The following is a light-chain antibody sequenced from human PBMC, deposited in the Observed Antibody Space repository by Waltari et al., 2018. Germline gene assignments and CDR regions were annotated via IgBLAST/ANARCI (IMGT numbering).Light chain of an antibody. V-gene: IGLV5-37*01. Sequence: QPVLTQPPSSSASPGESARLTCTLPSDINVGDFNIYWYQQKPGSPPRFLLYHKSDSEKAQGSGVPSRFSGYKVASANAGILFISGLQSEDEADYYCMFWPSNVWVFGGGTKLTVL. J-gene: IGLJ3*02. CDR3: MFWPSNVWV. CDR2: HKSDSEK. CDR1: SDINVGDFN.